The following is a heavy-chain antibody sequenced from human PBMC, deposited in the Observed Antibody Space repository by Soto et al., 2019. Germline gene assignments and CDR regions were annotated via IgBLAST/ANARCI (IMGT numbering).Heavy chain of an antibody. D-gene: IGHD3-9*01. CDR3: ASIGARDYYILFDLDYYGMDV. V-gene: IGHV1-69*12. CDR1: GGTFSSYA. Sequence: QVQLVQSGAEVKKPGSSVKVSCKASGGTFSSYAISWVRQAPGQGLEWMGGIIPIFGTANYAQKFQGRVTITADESTSTAYMELSSLRSEDTAVYYCASIGARDYYILFDLDYYGMDVWGQGTTVTVSS. J-gene: IGHJ6*02. CDR2: IIPIFGTA.